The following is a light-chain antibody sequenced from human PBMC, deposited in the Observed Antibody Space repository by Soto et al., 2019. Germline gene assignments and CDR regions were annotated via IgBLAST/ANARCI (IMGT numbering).Light chain of an antibody. CDR2: GAS. Sequence: EVVVSQSPAILSESPGEGATLSCRASQSVSTNLAWYQQKPGQAPRLLIYGASARATGISARFSGSGSGTEFTLTISSLQSEDFSVYYCKQDLKWPLTFGPGTKVDIK. V-gene: IGKV3-15*01. CDR3: KQDLKWPLT. CDR1: QSVSTN. J-gene: IGKJ3*01.